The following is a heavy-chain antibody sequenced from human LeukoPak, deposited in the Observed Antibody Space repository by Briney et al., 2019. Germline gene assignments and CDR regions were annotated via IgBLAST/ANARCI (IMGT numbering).Heavy chain of an antibody. J-gene: IGHJ3*02. D-gene: IGHD5-18*01. CDR3: AGSDTPLSAFDI. V-gene: IGHV3-21*01. CDR1: GFTFSSYS. CDR2: ISSSSSYI. Sequence: GGSLRLSCAASGFTFSSYSMNWVRQAPGKGLEWVSSISSSSSYIYYADSVKGRFTISRDNAKNSLYLQMNSLRAEDTAVYYCAGSDTPLSAFDIWGQGTMVTVSS.